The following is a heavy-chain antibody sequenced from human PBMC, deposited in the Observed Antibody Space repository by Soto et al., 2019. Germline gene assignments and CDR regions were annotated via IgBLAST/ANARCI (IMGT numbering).Heavy chain of an antibody. CDR1: GFTFSSYA. CDR2: ITGDGGDT. J-gene: IGHJ4*02. CDR3: AKGSATSRPYYFDY. V-gene: IGHV3-23*01. Sequence: GGSLRLSCVVSGFTFSSYAMSWVRQAPGKGLEWVSAITGDGGDTFHADSVRGRLTISRDNSRNTLYLQMDSLRAEDTALYYCAKGSATSRPYYFDYWGQGTLVTVSS.